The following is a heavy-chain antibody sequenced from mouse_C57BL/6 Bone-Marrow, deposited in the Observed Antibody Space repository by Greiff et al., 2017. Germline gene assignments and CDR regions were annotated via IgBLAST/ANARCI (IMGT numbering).Heavy chain of an antibody. J-gene: IGHJ2*01. CDR2: IYPSGSET. CDR1: GYTFTSYW. CDR3: ARGDYYGSSYYFDY. Sequence: QVQLQQSGAELVRPGSSVKLSCKASGYTFTSYWMDWVKQRPGQGLEWIGNIYPSGSETHYNPKFKDKATLTVDKSSSTAYMKLSSLTSEDSAVYYCARGDYYGSSYYFDYWGQGTTLTVSS. V-gene: IGHV1-61*01. D-gene: IGHD1-1*01.